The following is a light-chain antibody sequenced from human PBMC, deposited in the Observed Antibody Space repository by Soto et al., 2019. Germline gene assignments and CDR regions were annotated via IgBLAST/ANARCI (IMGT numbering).Light chain of an antibody. CDR1: SSDVGGYKY. Sequence: QSALTQPASVSGSPGQSIAISCTGSSSDVGGYKYVSWYQQHPGKAPKLMIYDVSNRPSGVSDRFSGSKSGNTASLTISGLQSEDDADYYCSSYTSSKSYVFGTGPKVTVL. V-gene: IGLV2-14*03. J-gene: IGLJ1*01. CDR2: DVS. CDR3: SSYTSSKSYV.